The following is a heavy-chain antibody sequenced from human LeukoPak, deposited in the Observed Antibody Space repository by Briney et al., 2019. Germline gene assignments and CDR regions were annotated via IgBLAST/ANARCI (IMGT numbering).Heavy chain of an antibody. CDR1: GFTFRTYW. CDR2: ISSSGSTI. D-gene: IGHD3-10*01. J-gene: IGHJ3*02. Sequence: GGSLRLSCAVSGFTFRTYWMSWARQAPGKGLEWVSYISSSGSTIYYADSVKGRFTISRDNAKNSLYLQMNSLRAEDTAVYYCARDGRGVDHAFDIWGQGTMVTVSS. CDR3: ARDGRGVDHAFDI. V-gene: IGHV3-48*04.